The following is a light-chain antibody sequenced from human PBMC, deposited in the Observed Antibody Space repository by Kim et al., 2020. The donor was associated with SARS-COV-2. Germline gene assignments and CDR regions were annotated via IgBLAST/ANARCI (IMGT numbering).Light chain of an antibody. J-gene: IGKJ2*01. Sequence: SASVVDRVTITCRASQGISSWLAWYQQKPGKAPKLLIYTSSRLESGVPSRFSGSGSGTEFTLTISSLQPDDFATYYCQHYNSYPYTFGQGTKLEI. CDR3: QHYNSYPYT. V-gene: IGKV1-5*03. CDR2: TSS. CDR1: QGISSW.